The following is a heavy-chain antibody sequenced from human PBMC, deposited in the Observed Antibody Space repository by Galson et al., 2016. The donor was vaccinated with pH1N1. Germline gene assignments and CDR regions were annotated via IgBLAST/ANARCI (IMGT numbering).Heavy chain of an antibody. CDR1: GYSFTNYW. V-gene: IGHV5-51*01. D-gene: IGHD1-26*01. Sequence: QSGAEVKKPGDSLKIPCKASGYSFTNYWIGWVRQMPGKGLEWMGFIYPADSDTRYSPSFQGQVTISADSSISTTYLRLSSLKASDTAMYYCARQVGHVLAGSDAFDIWGQGTMVTVSS. J-gene: IGHJ3*02. CDR2: IYPADSDT. CDR3: ARQVGHVLAGSDAFDI.